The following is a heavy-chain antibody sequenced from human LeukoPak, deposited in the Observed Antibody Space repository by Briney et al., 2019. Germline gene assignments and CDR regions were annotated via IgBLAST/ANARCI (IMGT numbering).Heavy chain of an antibody. J-gene: IGHJ5*02. CDR1: GFTFSDHY. CDR2: IRYDGSNK. D-gene: IGHD2-2*01. V-gene: IGHV3-30*02. Sequence: GGSLRLSCVASGFTFSDHYMDWVRQAPGKGLEWVAFIRYDGSNKYYADSVKGRFTISRDNSKNTLYLQMNSLRAEDTAVYYCAKDSPTLAMDWFDPWGQGTLVTVSS. CDR3: AKDSPTLAMDWFDP.